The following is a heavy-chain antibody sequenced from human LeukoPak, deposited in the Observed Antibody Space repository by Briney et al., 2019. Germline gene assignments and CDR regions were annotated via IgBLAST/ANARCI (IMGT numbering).Heavy chain of an antibody. Sequence: GRSLRLSCAASGFTFDDYAMHWVRQAPGKGLEWVSGISWNSGSIGYADSVKGRFTISRDNAKNSLYLQMNSLRAEDTALYYCAKGDAFHYYYGMDVWGQGTTVTVSS. CDR2: ISWNSGSI. CDR1: GFTFDDYA. J-gene: IGHJ6*02. V-gene: IGHV3-9*01. CDR3: AKGDAFHYYYGMDV.